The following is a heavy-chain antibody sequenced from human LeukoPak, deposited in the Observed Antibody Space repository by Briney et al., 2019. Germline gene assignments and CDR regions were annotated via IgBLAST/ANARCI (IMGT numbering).Heavy chain of an antibody. Sequence: GGSLRLSCAASGFTFSSYSMNWVRQAPGKGLEWVSYISSSSSTIYYADSVKGRFTISRDNAKNSLYLQMNSLRAEDTAVYYCARDTIGSGYYYDYWGQGTLVTVSS. D-gene: IGHD3-22*01. J-gene: IGHJ4*02. V-gene: IGHV3-48*01. CDR1: GFTFSSYS. CDR2: ISSSSSTI. CDR3: ARDTIGSGYYYDY.